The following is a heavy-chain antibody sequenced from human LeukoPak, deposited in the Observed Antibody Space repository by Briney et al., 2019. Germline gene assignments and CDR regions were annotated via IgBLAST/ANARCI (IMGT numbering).Heavy chain of an antibody. CDR1: GGTFSSYA. D-gene: IGHD2-15*01. CDR2: IIPIIGTA. CDR3: ARFRSGYYYYGMDV. J-gene: IGHJ6*04. V-gene: IGHV1-69*13. Sequence: WASVKVSCKASGGTFSSYAISWVRQAPGQGLEWMGGIIPIIGTANYAQKFQGRVTITADESTSTAYMELSSLRSEDTAVYYCARFRSGYYYYGMDVWGKGTTVTVSS.